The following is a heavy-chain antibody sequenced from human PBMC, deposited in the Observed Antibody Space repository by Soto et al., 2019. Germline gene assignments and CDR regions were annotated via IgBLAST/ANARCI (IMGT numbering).Heavy chain of an antibody. J-gene: IGHJ5*02. CDR2: IYYSGET. CDR1: GGSITSRNYY. CDR3: ARVGRDDFWSGLGS. D-gene: IGHD3-3*01. Sequence: SETLSLTCTVSGGSITSRNYYWAWVRQPPGKGLEWIGNIYYSGETYYHSSFRSRLTVSVDTTKNQFSLKLRSLTAADTAVYYCARVGRDDFWSGLGSWGQGTLVTVSS. V-gene: IGHV4-39*01.